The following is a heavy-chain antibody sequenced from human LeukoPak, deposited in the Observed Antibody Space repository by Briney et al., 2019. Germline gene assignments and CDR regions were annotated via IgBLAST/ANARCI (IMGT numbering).Heavy chain of an antibody. J-gene: IGHJ4*02. CDR3: ARGGSQDVWFGEAFDY. CDR1: GFTFSSYD. V-gene: IGHV3-13*01. D-gene: IGHD3-10*01. CDR2: IGTAGDT. Sequence: GGSLRLSCAASGFTFSSYDMHWVRQATGKGLEWVSAIGTAGDTYYPGSVKGRFTISRENAKNFLYLQMNSLRAGDTAVYYCARGGSQDVWFGEAFDYWGQGTLVTVSS.